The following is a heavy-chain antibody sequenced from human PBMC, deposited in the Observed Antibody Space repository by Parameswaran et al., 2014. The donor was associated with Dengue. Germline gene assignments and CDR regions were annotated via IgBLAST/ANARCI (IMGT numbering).Heavy chain of an antibody. D-gene: IGHD3-10*01. V-gene: IGHV3-21*01. J-gene: IGHJ6*02. CDR2: ISSSSSYI. Sequence: WIRQPPGKGLEWVSSISSSSSYIYYADSVKGRFTISRDNAKNSLYLQMNSLRAEDTAVYYCACPSGTYYYGMDVWGQGTTVTVSS. CDR3: ACPSGTYYYGMDV.